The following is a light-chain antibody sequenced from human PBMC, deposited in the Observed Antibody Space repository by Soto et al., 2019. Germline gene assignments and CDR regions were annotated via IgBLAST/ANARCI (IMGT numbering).Light chain of an antibody. V-gene: IGKV3-20*01. Sequence: EIVLTQSPVTLSLSPGERATLSCRASTRITSNFLAWFQQKAGLAPRLLIYGASTRASGVPDRFSGGGSGTDFVLTISRLEPEDFAVYYCQQYGRSPFTFGQGTKLQIK. CDR2: GAS. J-gene: IGKJ2*01. CDR3: QQYGRSPFT. CDR1: TRITSNF.